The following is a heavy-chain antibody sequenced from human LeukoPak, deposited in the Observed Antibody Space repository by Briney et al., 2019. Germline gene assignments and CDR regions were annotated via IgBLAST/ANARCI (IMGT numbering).Heavy chain of an antibody. Sequence: PSETLSLTCAVYGGSFSNYFWNWIRQPPGKGLEWIAEIHYTGHINYNPSLKSRVTVSVDRSKNQFSLKLTSVTAADTAVYYCALFEVVVGSTQDFWGQGTLVTVSS. V-gene: IGHV4-34*01. CDR3: ALFEVVVGSTQDF. D-gene: IGHD2-15*01. CDR1: GGSFSNYF. J-gene: IGHJ4*02. CDR2: IHYTGHI.